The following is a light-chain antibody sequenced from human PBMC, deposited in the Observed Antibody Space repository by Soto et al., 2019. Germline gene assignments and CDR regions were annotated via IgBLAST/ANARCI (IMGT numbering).Light chain of an antibody. CDR3: QQTFNNCPT. CDR2: ATS. CDR1: QSISTY. V-gene: IGKV1-39*01. Sequence: DIQMTQSPSSLSASVGDRVTITCRASQSISTYLNWYQQKVGKAPKLLIYATSNFQSGVPSRFSGSGSVTDFTLTIGSLQPEDFAPYYCQQTFNNCPTFGQGTKVEIK. J-gene: IGKJ1*01.